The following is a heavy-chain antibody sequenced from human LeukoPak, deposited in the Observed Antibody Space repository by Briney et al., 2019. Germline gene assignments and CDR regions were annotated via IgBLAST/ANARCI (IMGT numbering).Heavy chain of an antibody. CDR1: GGSISSSSYY. V-gene: IGHV4-39*07. Sequence: PSETLSLTCTVSGGSISSSSYYWGWIRQPPGKGLEFIGSVYHGGNTYYKASLKSRVTISLDTSKNQVSLRLSSVTAADTAVYYCARSYSGSFLYWGQGSLVTVSS. J-gene: IGHJ1*01. CDR2: VYHGGNT. CDR3: ARSYSGSFLY. D-gene: IGHD1-26*01.